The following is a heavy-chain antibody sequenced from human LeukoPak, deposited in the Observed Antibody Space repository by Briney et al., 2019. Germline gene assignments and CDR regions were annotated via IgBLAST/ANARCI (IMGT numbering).Heavy chain of an antibody. J-gene: IGHJ4*02. Sequence: SQTLSLTCTVSGGSISSGSYYWSWIRQPAGKGLEWIGRIYTSGSTNYNPSLKSRVTISVDTSKNQFSLKLSSVTAADTAVYYCARLYDFWSGFFDYWGQGTLVTVSS. V-gene: IGHV4-61*02. D-gene: IGHD3-3*01. CDR3: ARLYDFWSGFFDY. CDR2: IYTSGST. CDR1: GGSISSGSYY.